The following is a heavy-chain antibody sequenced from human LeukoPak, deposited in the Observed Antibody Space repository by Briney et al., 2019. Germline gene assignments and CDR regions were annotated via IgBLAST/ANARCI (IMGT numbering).Heavy chain of an antibody. Sequence: ASVKVSCKASGYTFTSYGISWVRQAPRQGLEWMGWISAYNGNTNYAQKLQGRVTMTTDTSTSTAYMELRSLRSDDTAVYYCARDSKGGWFGELLYWGQGTLVTVSS. CDR3: ARDSKGGWFGELLY. D-gene: IGHD3-10*01. J-gene: IGHJ4*02. CDR2: ISAYNGNT. V-gene: IGHV1-18*01. CDR1: GYTFTSYG.